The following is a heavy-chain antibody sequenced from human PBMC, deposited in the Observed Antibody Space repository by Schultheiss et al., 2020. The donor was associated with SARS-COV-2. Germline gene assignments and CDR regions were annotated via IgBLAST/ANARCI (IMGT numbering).Heavy chain of an antibody. CDR1: GGSFSGYY. D-gene: IGHD1-1*01. CDR3: ARIRTTYYYYYYGMDV. J-gene: IGHJ6*02. V-gene: IGHV4-34*01. Sequence: SETLSLTCAVYGGSFSGYYWSWIRQPPGKGLEWIGEINHSGSTNYNPSLKSRVTISVDTSKNQFSLKLSSVTAADTAVYYCARIRTTYYYYYYGMDVWGQGTTVTVSS. CDR2: INHSGST.